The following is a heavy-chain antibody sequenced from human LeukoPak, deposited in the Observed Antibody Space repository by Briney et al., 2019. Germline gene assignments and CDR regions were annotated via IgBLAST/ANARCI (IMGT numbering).Heavy chain of an antibody. J-gene: IGHJ6*02. D-gene: IGHD3-10*01. CDR3: ARAYYYYGSGSYDMDV. V-gene: IGHV1-18*01. CDR2: ISAYNGNT. CDR1: GYTFTSYG. Sequence: ASVKVSCKASGYTFTSYGISWVRQAPGHGLERMGWISAYNGNTNYAQKLQGRVTMTTDTSTSTAYMELRSLRSDDTAVYYCARAYYYYGSGSYDMDVWGQGTTVTVSS.